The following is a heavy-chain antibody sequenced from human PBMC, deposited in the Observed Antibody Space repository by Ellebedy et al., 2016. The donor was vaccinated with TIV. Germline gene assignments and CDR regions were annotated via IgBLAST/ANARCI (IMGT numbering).Heavy chain of an antibody. D-gene: IGHD3-10*01. V-gene: IGHV3-7*01. CDR2: TKQDGSEK. Sequence: GESLKISCAASGFTFSTYWMGWVRQAAGKGLEWVANTKQDGSEKYYVDSVMGRFTISRDNAKNSLYLQMNTLRAEDTAVYYCARDVSYSFAYWGQGALVTVSS. CDR1: GFTFSTYW. CDR3: ARDVSYSFAY. J-gene: IGHJ4*02.